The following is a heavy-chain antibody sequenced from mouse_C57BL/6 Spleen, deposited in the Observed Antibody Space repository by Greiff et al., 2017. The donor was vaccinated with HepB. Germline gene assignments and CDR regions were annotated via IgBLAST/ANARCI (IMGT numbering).Heavy chain of an antibody. D-gene: IGHD2-2*01. CDR3: ARSGYDEGGY. Sequence: QVQLQQPGAELVKPGASVKLSCKASGYTFTSYWMQWVKQRPGQGLEWIGEIDPSDSYTNYNQKFKGKATLTVDTSSSTAYMQLSSLTSEDSAVYYCARSGYDEGGYWGQGTTLTVSS. CDR1: GYTFTSYW. V-gene: IGHV1-50*01. CDR2: IDPSDSYT. J-gene: IGHJ2*01.